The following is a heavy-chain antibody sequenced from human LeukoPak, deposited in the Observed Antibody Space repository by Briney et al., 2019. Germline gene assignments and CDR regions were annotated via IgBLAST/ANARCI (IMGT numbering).Heavy chain of an antibody. CDR2: ISGSGGST. D-gene: IGHD3-22*01. V-gene: IGHV3-23*01. CDR3: AKDPHYYYDSSGLDY. Sequence: GGSLRLSCAASGYTFSSYAMSWVRQAPGKGLEWVSSISGSGGSTYYADSVKGRFTISRDNSKNTLYLQMNSLRAEDTAVYYCAKDPHYYYDSSGLDYWGQGTLVTVSS. J-gene: IGHJ4*02. CDR1: GYTFSSYA.